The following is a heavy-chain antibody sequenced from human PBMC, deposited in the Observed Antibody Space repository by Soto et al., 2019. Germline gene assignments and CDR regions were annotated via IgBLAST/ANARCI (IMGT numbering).Heavy chain of an antibody. Sequence: ASVKVSCKASGYTFTGYYMHWVRQAPGQGLEWMGWINPNSGGTNYAQKFQGRVTMTRDTSISTAYMELSRLRSDDTAVYYCARDKANRSDYDGSSGYANWFDPWGQGTLVTVSS. CDR3: ARDKANRSDYDGSSGYANWFDP. D-gene: IGHD3-22*01. V-gene: IGHV1-2*02. CDR2: INPNSGGT. CDR1: GYTFTGYY. J-gene: IGHJ5*02.